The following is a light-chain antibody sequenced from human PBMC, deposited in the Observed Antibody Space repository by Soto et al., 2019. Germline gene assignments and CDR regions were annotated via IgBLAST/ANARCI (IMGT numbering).Light chain of an antibody. V-gene: IGLV2-14*01. Sequence: QSVLAQPASVSGSPGQSITISCTGTSSDVGGYNYVSWYQQHPGKAPKLMIYEVSNRPSGVSNRFSGSKSGNTASLTISGIQAEEEAHYYCSSYTSSRTLYVFGTGTKVTV. J-gene: IGLJ1*01. CDR2: EVS. CDR1: SSDVGGYNY. CDR3: SSYTSSRTLYV.